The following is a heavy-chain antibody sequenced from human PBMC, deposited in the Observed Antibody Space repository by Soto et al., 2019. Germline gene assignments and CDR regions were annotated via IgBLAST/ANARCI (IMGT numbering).Heavy chain of an antibody. CDR3: AKRSSSSTFDY. Sequence: EVQLLESGGDLVQPGESLRLSCAASGFTFSSYAMSWVRQAPGKGLEWVSVISGSDDSTYYADSVKGRFTISRDNSKNTLYMQMNSLRAEDTAVYYCAKRSSSSTFDYWGQGNLVTVSS. CDR2: ISGSDDST. CDR1: GFTFSSYA. V-gene: IGHV3-23*01. J-gene: IGHJ4*02. D-gene: IGHD6-6*01.